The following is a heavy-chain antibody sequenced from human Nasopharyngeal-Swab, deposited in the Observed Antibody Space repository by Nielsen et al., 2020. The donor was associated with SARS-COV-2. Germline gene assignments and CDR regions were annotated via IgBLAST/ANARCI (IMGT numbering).Heavy chain of an antibody. J-gene: IGHJ6*03. Sequence: GESLKISCAASGFTFSSYGMHWVRQAPGKGLEWVAVISYDGSNKYYADSVKGRFTISRDNSKNTLYLQMNSLRAEDTAVYYCAKDYSYGYSDYYYYYMDVWGKGITVTVSS. D-gene: IGHD5-18*01. V-gene: IGHV3-30*18. CDR1: GFTFSSYG. CDR3: AKDYSYGYSDYYYYYMDV. CDR2: ISYDGSNK.